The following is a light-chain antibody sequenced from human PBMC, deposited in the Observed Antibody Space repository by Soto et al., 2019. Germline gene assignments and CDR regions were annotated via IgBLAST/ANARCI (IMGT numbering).Light chain of an antibody. CDR3: LQVRSYPWT. CDR1: QAIRNA. J-gene: IGKJ1*01. CDR2: PAS. Sequence: DIQMTQSPSSLSASVGYRVTISCRASQAIRNALAWFQQTPGKAPKRLIYPASTLHNGVPSRFRGSGSGTDFTLTISSLQPEDFEPYFCLQVRSYPWTFGRGTKVDIK. V-gene: IGKV1-17*01.